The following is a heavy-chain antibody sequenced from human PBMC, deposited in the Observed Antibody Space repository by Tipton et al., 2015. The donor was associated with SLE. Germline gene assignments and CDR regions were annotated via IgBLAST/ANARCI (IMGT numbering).Heavy chain of an antibody. CDR2: MYLSGST. Sequence: LRLSCTVSGVSISTYYWAWIRQPAGKGLEWVGRMYLSGSTNYNPSLNSRVTISIDMSMNQFSLRLNSVTAADTAVYYCAGGWTRQLIFDYWGQGNLVTVSS. CDR1: GVSISTYY. D-gene: IGHD2-2*01. CDR3: AGGWTRQLIFDY. V-gene: IGHV4-4*07. J-gene: IGHJ4*02.